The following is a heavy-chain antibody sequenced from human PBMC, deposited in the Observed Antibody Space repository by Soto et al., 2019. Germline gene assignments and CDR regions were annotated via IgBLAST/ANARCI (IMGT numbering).Heavy chain of an antibody. Sequence: QVHVVESGGGVVLPGRSLRLSCATSGFTFRSYGMHWVRQAPGKGLEWVAVMSYDGSNTYYGESVKGRFTISRDNSKNTLYLQMNSLRAEDTAVYYCAKDDGLWYLDYWGQGILVTVSS. D-gene: IGHD5-18*01. V-gene: IGHV3-30*18. CDR2: MSYDGSNT. CDR1: GFTFRSYG. CDR3: AKDDGLWYLDY. J-gene: IGHJ4*02.